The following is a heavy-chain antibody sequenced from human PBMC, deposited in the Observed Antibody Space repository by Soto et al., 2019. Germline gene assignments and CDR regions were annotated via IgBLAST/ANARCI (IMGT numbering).Heavy chain of an antibody. CDR2: IYSGGST. J-gene: IGHJ6*02. CDR1: GFTVSSNY. Sequence: EVQVVETGGGLIQPGGSLRLSCAASGFTVSSNYMSWVRQAPGKGLEWVSVIYSGGSTYYADSVKGRFTISRDNSKNTLYLQMNSLRAEDTAVYYCARANYYDSSGYYFSGPYYYYYGMDVWGQGTTVTVSS. V-gene: IGHV3-53*02. CDR3: ARANYYDSSGYYFSGPYYYYYGMDV. D-gene: IGHD3-22*01.